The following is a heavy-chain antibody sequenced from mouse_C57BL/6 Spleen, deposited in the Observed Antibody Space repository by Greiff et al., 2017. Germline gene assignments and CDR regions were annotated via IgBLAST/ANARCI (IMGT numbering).Heavy chain of an antibody. CDR2: IYPGDGDT. Sequence: QVQLKESGAELVKPGASVKISCKASGYAFSSYWMNWVKQRPGKGLEWIGQIYPGDGDTNYNGKFKGKATLTADKSSSTAYMQLSSLTSEDSAVYCCARGGNYDKAYYFDYWGQGTTLTVSS. D-gene: IGHD2-4*01. CDR3: ARGGNYDKAYYFDY. V-gene: IGHV1-80*01. CDR1: GYAFSSYW. J-gene: IGHJ2*01.